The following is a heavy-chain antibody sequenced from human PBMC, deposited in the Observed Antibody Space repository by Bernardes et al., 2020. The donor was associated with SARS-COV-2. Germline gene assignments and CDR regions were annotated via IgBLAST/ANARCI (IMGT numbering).Heavy chain of an antibody. J-gene: IGHJ3*02. Sequence: GSLRLSCAASGFSFSYNAMHWVRQAPGKGLEWVAVMSYDGTKKYFVDSVKGRFAISRDTSKNTLYLQMNSLGAGDTAVYYCARAPRYCTSGSCYGGFDIWGQGTMVTVSS. D-gene: IGHD2-15*01. CDR2: MSYDGTKK. CDR3: ARAPRYCTSGSCYGGFDI. V-gene: IGHV3-33*08. CDR1: GFSFSYNA.